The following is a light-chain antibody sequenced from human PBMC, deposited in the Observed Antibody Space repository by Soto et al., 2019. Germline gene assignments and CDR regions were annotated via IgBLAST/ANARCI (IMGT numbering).Light chain of an antibody. Sequence: PGERATLSCRASQSVSSSYLAWYQQKPGQAPRLLIYGASSRATGIPDRFSGSGSGTDFTLTIGRLEPEDFAVYYCQQYGSSSWTFGQGTKVDIK. CDR3: QQYGSSSWT. V-gene: IGKV3-20*01. CDR2: GAS. J-gene: IGKJ1*01. CDR1: QSVSSSY.